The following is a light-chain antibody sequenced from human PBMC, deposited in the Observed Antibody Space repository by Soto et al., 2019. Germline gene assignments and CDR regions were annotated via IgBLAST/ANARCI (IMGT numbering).Light chain of an antibody. Sequence: QSVLTQPASVSGSPGQSITISCTGTSSDVGGYNYVSWYQQHPGKAPKLMIYDVSYRPSGVSNRFSGSKSGNTASLTISGLQAEDEAEYYCSSYTTSSTLNVFGAGTQLTVL. CDR3: SSYTTSSTLNV. J-gene: IGLJ7*01. CDR2: DVS. V-gene: IGLV2-14*01. CDR1: SSDVGGYNY.